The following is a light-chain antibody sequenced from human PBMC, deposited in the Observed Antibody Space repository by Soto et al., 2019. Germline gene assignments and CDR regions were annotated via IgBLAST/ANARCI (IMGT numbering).Light chain of an antibody. J-gene: IGKJ5*01. Sequence: DIQMTQSPSSLSASVRDRVTITCQASQDISIYLNWYQQKPGQAPKLLIYDATNLEKGVPSRFSGSGSGTDFTFTISSLQPEDIATYYWQQYDNLPITFGQGTRVESK. V-gene: IGKV1-33*01. CDR3: QQYDNLPIT. CDR2: DAT. CDR1: QDISIY.